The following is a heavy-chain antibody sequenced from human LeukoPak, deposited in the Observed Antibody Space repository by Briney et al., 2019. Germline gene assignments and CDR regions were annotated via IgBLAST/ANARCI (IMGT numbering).Heavy chain of an antibody. Sequence: SETLSLTCAVYGGSFSGYYWSWIRQPPGKGLEWIGEINHSGSTNYNPSLKSRVTVSVDTSKNQFSLKPRSVTAADTAVYYCARGDDNYYYGMDVWGKGTTVTVSS. V-gene: IGHV4-34*01. J-gene: IGHJ6*04. CDR1: GGSFSGYY. D-gene: IGHD5-24*01. CDR2: INHSGST. CDR3: ARGDDNYYYGMDV.